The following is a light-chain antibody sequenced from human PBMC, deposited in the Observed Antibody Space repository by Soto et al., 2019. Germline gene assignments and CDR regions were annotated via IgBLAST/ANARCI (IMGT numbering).Light chain of an antibody. CDR2: GAS. Sequence: VLTQSPGTLSLSPGERATISCRARQSISSYYLAWYQHKPGQAPRLLMNGASSRATGIPHRFSGSGSGTDFTLTISRPEPEDCGVYYCQQYGGSPPYTFGQGTRLEIK. V-gene: IGKV3-20*01. J-gene: IGKJ2*01. CDR3: QQYGGSPPYT. CDR1: QSISSYY.